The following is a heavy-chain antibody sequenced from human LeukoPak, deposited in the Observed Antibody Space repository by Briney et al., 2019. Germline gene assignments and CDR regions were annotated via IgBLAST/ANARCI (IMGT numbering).Heavy chain of an antibody. Sequence: ASVKVSCKASGYTFTGYYMHWVRQAPGQGLEWMGWINPNSGGTNYAQKFQGRVTMTRDTSISTAYMELSRLRSDDTAVYYCARDYGSGSYYKDYWGQGTLVTVSS. J-gene: IGHJ4*02. CDR3: ARDYGSGSYYKDY. D-gene: IGHD3-10*01. CDR2: INPNSGGT. CDR1: GYTFTGYY. V-gene: IGHV1-2*02.